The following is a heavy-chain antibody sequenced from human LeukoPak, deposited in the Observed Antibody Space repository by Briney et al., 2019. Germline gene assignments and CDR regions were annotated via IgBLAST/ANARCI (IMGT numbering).Heavy chain of an antibody. D-gene: IGHD1-26*01. Sequence: SETLPLTCTVSGGSISGYYWSWIRQPAGKGLEWIGRIYTTGTTHDNPSLKSRLTMSVDTSNNQVSLRLSSVTAADTAVYYCARQDSKVGAYTGPYYFDYWGQGTLVTVSS. CDR3: ARQDSKVGAYTGPYYFDY. V-gene: IGHV4-4*07. CDR2: IYTTGTT. J-gene: IGHJ4*02. CDR1: GGSISGYY.